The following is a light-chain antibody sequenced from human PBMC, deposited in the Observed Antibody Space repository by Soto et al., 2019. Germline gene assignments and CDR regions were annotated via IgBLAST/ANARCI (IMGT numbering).Light chain of an antibody. J-gene: IGKJ1*01. V-gene: IGKV3-15*01. CDR2: AAS. CDR1: QSVSNN. CDR3: QQYNNWPV. Sequence: IVMAQSPAGLSVSRGERAALCCRASQSVSNNLAWYQQKPGQAPRLLIYAASTRATGIPARFSGSGSGAEFTLTISSLQSEDFAVYYCQQYNNWPVFGQGTKVDI.